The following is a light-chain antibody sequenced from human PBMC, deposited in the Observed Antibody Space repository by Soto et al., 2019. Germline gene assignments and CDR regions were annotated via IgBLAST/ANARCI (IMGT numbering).Light chain of an antibody. CDR3: QQYDSYSWT. Sequence: DIQMTQSPSTLSASVGDRVTITCRASQSISSWLAWYQQKPGNAPKVLIYDASSLESGVPSRFSGSGSGTEFTLTISSLQPDDFATYYCQQYDSYSWTFDQGTKVDIK. CDR2: DAS. V-gene: IGKV1-5*01. CDR1: QSISSW. J-gene: IGKJ1*01.